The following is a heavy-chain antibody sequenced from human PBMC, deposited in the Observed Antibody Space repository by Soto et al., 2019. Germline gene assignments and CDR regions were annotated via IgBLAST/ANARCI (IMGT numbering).Heavy chain of an antibody. J-gene: IGHJ4*02. CDR3: ARESAQLSFYFDY. D-gene: IGHD6-13*01. CDR2: IYYSGST. Sequence: SETLSLTCTVSGGSISSYYWSWIRQPPGKGLEWIGYIYYSGSTNYNPSLKSRVTISVDTSKNQFSLKLSSVTAADTAVYYCARESAQLSFYFDYWGQGTLVTVSS. CDR1: GGSISSYY. V-gene: IGHV4-59*01.